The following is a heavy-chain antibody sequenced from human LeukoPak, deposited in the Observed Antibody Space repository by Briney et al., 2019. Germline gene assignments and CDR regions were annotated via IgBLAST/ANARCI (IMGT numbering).Heavy chain of an antibody. J-gene: IGHJ4*02. Sequence: SETLSLTCTVSGGSISSYYWSWIRQPAGEGLEWIGRTYATGSTNHNPSLKSRVTMSVDTSKNQFSLRLIPVTAADTALYYCAKEEAGAAAGLFDSRGQGILVTVSS. CDR1: GGSISSYY. CDR3: AKEEAGAAAGLFDS. V-gene: IGHV4-4*07. CDR2: TYATGST. D-gene: IGHD6-13*01.